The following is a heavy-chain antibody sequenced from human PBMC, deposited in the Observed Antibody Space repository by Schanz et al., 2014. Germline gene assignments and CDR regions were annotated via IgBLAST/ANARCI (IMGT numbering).Heavy chain of an antibody. D-gene: IGHD5-12*01. V-gene: IGHV3-13*01. CDR3: ARVVRYSGYVRHWFFDL. J-gene: IGHJ2*01. Sequence: EVQLVESGGGLVQPGGSLRLSCVASGFAFSSHDMHWVGQVTGKGLQWVSAIHSTGETYYPDSVQGRFTISRENTKNSLYLQMTNLRAGDTAIYYCARVVRYSGYVRHWFFDLWGRGTSVTVSS. CDR1: GFAFSSHD. CDR2: IHSTGET.